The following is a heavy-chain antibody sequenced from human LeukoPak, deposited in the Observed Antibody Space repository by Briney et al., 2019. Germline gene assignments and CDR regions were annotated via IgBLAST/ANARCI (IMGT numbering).Heavy chain of an antibody. CDR1: GLTFSNYA. D-gene: IGHD3-10*01. J-gene: IGHJ4*02. Sequence: PGRSLRLSCAASGLTFSNYAMHWARQAPGKGLEWVAFISHDRSNNCHADSVKGRFTISRDNSKNTLYLQMNSLTDGDTAVYYCARDLSGSYMSDYWGQGTLVTVSS. V-gene: IGHV3-30-3*01. CDR3: ARDLSGSYMSDY. CDR2: ISHDRSNN.